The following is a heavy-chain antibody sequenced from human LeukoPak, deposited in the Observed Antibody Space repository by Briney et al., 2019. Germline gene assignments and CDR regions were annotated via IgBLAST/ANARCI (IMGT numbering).Heavy chain of an antibody. CDR1: GGSISSGDYY. CDR2: IYYSGTT. CDR3: ARHASGWYPD. Sequence: PSETLSITCAVSGGSISSGDYYCAWIRQPPGKGQQWIGSIYYSGTTYYNPFLKSRLTISRDTSKNQFSLKLSSVTTADTAVYYCARHASGWYPDWGQGTLVTVSS. J-gene: IGHJ1*01. V-gene: IGHV4-39*01. D-gene: IGHD6-19*01.